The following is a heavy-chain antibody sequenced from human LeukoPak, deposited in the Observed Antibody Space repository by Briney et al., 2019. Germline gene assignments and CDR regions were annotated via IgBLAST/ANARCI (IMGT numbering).Heavy chain of an antibody. Sequence: GGSLRLSCAASGFTFSSYSMNWVRRAPGKGLEWVSSISSSSSYIYYADPVKGRFTISRDNAKNSLYLQMNSLRAEDTAVYYCARREEKYYYDSSGYYYYYYYGMDVWGQGTTVTVSS. D-gene: IGHD3-22*01. CDR1: GFTFSSYS. CDR2: ISSSSSYI. J-gene: IGHJ6*02. V-gene: IGHV3-21*01. CDR3: ARREEKYYYDSSGYYYYYYYGMDV.